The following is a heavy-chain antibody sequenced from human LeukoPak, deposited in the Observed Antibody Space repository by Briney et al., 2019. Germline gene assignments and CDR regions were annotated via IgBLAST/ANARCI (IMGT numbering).Heavy chain of an antibody. CDR1: GFTVSSNY. CDR2: IYSGGST. Sequence: GGSLRLSCAASGFTVSSNYMSWVRQAPGKGLEWVSVIYSGGSTYYEDSVKRISTISRENSKNTLYLQMKSLRAEDTAVCYCAKVLPYSYGLDYWGQGTLVTVSS. CDR3: AKVLPYSYGLDY. V-gene: IGHV3-66*01. D-gene: IGHD5-18*01. J-gene: IGHJ4*02.